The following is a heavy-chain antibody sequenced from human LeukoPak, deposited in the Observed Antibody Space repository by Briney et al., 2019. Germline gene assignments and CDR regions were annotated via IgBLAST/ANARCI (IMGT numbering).Heavy chain of an antibody. J-gene: IGHJ6*03. V-gene: IGHV1-8*02. CDR1: GYTFTGYY. CDR2: MNPNSGNT. CDR3: ARAPHYYYMDV. Sequence: GASVKVSCKASGYTFTGYYMHWVRQATGQGLEWMGWMNPNSGNTGYAQKFQGRVTMTRNTSISTAYMELSSLRSEDTAVYYCARAPHYYYMDVWGKGTTVTVSS.